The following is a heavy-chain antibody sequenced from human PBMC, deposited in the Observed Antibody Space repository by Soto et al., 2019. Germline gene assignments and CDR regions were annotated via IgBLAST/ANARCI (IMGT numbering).Heavy chain of an antibody. CDR1: GCTFNTYA. V-gene: IGHV1-69*19. CDR3: AREVQVHTPAFVY. J-gene: IGHJ4*02. Sequence: QVQLVQSGAEMKKPGSSVKVSCQSSGCTFNTYAMNWVRQAPGQGPEWMGDISPMFGAANYAPKFQGRVTITADESTGTSYMQLSSLPSEDTALYFCAREVQVHTPAFVYWGQGTLVTVSS. D-gene: IGHD3-10*01. CDR2: ISPMFGAA.